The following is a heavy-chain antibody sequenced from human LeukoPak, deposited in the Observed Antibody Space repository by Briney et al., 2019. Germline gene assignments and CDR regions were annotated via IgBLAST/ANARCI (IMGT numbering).Heavy chain of an antibody. CDR1: GGSLSSYY. CDR2: INHSGST. J-gene: IGHJ2*01. CDR3: ARRLDL. V-gene: IGHV4-34*01. Sequence: PSETLSLTCSVSGGSLSSYYWTWIRQPPGKGLEWIGEINHSGSTNYNPSLKSRVTISVDTSKNQFSLHLSSVTAADTAVYYCARRLDLWGRGTLVTVSS.